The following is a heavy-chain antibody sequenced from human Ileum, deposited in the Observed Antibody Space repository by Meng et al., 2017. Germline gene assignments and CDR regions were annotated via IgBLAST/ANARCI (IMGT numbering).Heavy chain of an antibody. V-gene: IGHV4-34*01. Sequence: VQLRQWGAGLLKPSETLSLTCAVYGGSFSGYYWSWIRQPPGKGLEWIGEINHSGSTNYNPSLKSRVTISVDTSKNQFSLKLSSVTAADTAVYYCARTRRGSSGWYMGYWGQGTLVTVSS. CDR2: INHSGST. D-gene: IGHD6-19*01. CDR1: GGSFSGYY. CDR3: ARTRRGSSGWYMGY. J-gene: IGHJ4*02.